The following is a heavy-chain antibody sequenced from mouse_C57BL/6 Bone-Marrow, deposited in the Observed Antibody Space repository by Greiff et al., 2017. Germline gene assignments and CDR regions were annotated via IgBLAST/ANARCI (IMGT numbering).Heavy chain of an antibody. CDR1: GYAFSSSW. CDR2: IYPGDGDT. V-gene: IGHV1-82*01. Sequence: QVQLQQSGPELVKPGASVKISCKASGYAFSSSWMNWVKQRPGKGLEWIGRIYPGDGDTNYNGKFKGKATLTADKSSSTAYMQLSSLTSEDSAVYFCARGPYYYGSSADYWGQGTTLTVSS. CDR3: ARGPYYYGSSADY. J-gene: IGHJ2*01. D-gene: IGHD1-1*01.